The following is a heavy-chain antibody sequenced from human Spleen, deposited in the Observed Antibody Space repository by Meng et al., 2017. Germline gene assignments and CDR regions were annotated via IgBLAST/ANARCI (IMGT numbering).Heavy chain of an antibody. D-gene: IGHD1-26*01. CDR1: GFTSDDYA. J-gene: IGHJ1*01. V-gene: IGHV3-9*02. CDR2: ISWNSGNI. CDR3: ARGGSGSYYFRAEYFQH. Sequence: SLKISCAASGFTSDDYAMHWVRQAPEKGLEWVSGISWNSGNIGYADSVKGRFTISRDNAKNSLYLQMNSLRAEDTAVYYCARGGSGSYYFRAEYFQHWGQGTLVTVSS.